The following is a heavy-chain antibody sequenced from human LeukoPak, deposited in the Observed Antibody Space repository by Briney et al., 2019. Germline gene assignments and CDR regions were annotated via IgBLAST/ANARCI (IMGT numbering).Heavy chain of an antibody. CDR1: GGSISSYY. J-gene: IGHJ5*02. CDR3: ARAQPIAGAHNWFDP. Sequence: SETLSLTCTVSGGSISSYYWSWIRQPPGKGLEWIGYIYYSGSTNYNPSLKSRVTISVDTSKNQFSLKLSSVTAADTAVYYCARAQPIAGAHNWFDPWGQGTLATVSS. V-gene: IGHV4-59*01. CDR2: IYYSGST. D-gene: IGHD6-19*01.